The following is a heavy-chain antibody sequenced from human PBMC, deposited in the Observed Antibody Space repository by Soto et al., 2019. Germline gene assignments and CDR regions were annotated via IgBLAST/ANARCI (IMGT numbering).Heavy chain of an antibody. CDR1: GFPFSFDA. Sequence: GGPLRLSCGASGFPFSFDAMTWVRQAPGKGLEWVSIISGSGDSTLCADSVKGRFTISRDNSKNTLYLLMNSLRVEDTAVYYCAFDFWGQGTLVNRLL. V-gene: IGHV3-23*01. CDR2: ISGSGDST. J-gene: IGHJ4*02. CDR3: AFDF.